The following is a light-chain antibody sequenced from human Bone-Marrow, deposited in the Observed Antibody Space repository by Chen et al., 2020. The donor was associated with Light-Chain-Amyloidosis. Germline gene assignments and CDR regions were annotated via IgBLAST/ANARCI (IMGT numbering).Light chain of an antibody. Sequence: QSPRPQPASVPGSPGQSITIPCTGTSSVVGSFNLVSWYQQHPGKAPKLMIYEVNKRPSGVSNRFSGSKSGNTASLTISGLQAEDEADYYCCSYAGSNTYVFGTETKVTVL. CDR3: CSYAGSNTYV. CDR2: EVN. CDR1: SSVVGSFNL. J-gene: IGLJ1*01. V-gene: IGLV2-23*02.